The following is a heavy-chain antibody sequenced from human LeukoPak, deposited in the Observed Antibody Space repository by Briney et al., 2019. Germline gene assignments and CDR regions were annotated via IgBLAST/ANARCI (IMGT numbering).Heavy chain of an antibody. CDR1: GFTFSDYY. Sequence: PGGSLRLCCAASGFTFSDYYMTWLRQAPGKGLEWLSYISNSGSTVFYADSVKGRFTVSRDNAKRSLYLQIESLRDDDTAVYHCALGTINKDYYFGMDVWGQGTTVTVSS. V-gene: IGHV3-11*01. CDR2: ISNSGSTV. J-gene: IGHJ6*02. D-gene: IGHD2-8*01. CDR3: ALGTINKDYYFGMDV.